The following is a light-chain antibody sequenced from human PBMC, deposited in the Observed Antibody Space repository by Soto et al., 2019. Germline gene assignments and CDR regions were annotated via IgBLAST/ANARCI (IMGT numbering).Light chain of an antibody. CDR1: SSDVGSYNF. CDR2: DVN. V-gene: IGLV2-14*01. Sequence: QSALTQPASVSGSPGQSITISCTGTSSDVGSYNFVSWYHQHPGKAPNLMIYDVNNRPSGVSNRFSGSKSGNTASLTISGLQAEDEDDYYCSSYTSRNTLIFGGGTKLTVL. J-gene: IGLJ2*01. CDR3: SSYTSRNTLI.